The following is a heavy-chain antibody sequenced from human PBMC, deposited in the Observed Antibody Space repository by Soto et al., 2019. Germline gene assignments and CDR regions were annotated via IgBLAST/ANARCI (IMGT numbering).Heavy chain of an antibody. Sequence: QVQLVQSGAEVKKPGASVKVSCKASGYTFTGYYMHWVRQAPGQGLEWMGWINPNSGGTNYAQKFQGWVTMTRDTSISPAYMELSRRRSDDTAVYYCASGGDDYGDPGGGWFDPWGQGTLVTVSS. CDR2: INPNSGGT. CDR1: GYTFTGYY. D-gene: IGHD4-17*01. CDR3: ASGGDDYGDPGGGWFDP. V-gene: IGHV1-2*04. J-gene: IGHJ5*02.